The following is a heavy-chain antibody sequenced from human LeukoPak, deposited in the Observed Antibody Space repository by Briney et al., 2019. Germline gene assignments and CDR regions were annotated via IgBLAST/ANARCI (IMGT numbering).Heavy chain of an antibody. Sequence: PGGSLRLSCEASGFSFSIYAMSWVRQAPGKGLEWVSSISGNGGSTYYANSVKGRFTIARDNSKNTLYMEMNSLTEENTALYYCVKGGQRYDFWRSDFWGRGTLVTVSS. D-gene: IGHD3-3*01. J-gene: IGHJ4*02. CDR3: VKGGQRYDFWRSDF. CDR1: GFSFSIYA. V-gene: IGHV3-23*01. CDR2: ISGNGGST.